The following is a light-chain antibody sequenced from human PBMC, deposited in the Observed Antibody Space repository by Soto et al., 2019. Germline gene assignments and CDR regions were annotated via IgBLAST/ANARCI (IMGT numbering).Light chain of an antibody. V-gene: IGKV3-20*01. Sequence: EIVLTQSPATLSLSPGERATLSCRASQSVDSNYLAWYQQKPGQPPRLLIYAASSRATGIPDRFSGSGSGTDSTLPITRLEPDDLAVYYCQQYDNSLYTFGQGTKLEIK. J-gene: IGKJ2*01. CDR3: QQYDNSLYT. CDR2: AAS. CDR1: QSVDSNY.